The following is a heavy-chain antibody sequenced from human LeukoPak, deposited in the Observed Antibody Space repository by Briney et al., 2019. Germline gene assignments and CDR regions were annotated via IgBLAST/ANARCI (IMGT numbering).Heavy chain of an antibody. CDR3: ARTLFIDSSDPPSMDV. J-gene: IGHJ6*03. V-gene: IGHV3-30*03. D-gene: IGHD3-22*01. Sequence: GGSLRLSCAASGFTFSSYGMHWVRQAPGKGLEWVAVISYDVGKKYYADSVKGRFTISRDNSKNTLYLQMNSQRAEDTAVYYCARTLFIDSSDPPSMDVWGKGTTVTISS. CDR1: GFTFSSYG. CDR2: ISYDVGKK.